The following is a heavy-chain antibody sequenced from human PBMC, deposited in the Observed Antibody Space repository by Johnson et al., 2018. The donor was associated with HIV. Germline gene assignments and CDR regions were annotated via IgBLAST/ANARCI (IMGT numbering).Heavy chain of an antibody. CDR1: GFTFSSYD. CDR2: IGTAGDT. D-gene: IGHD3-22*01. J-gene: IGHJ3*02. CDR3: ARGDYYDSSGFFIDAFDI. Sequence: VQLVESGGGLVQPGGSLRLSCAASGFTFSSYDMHWVRQATGKGLEWVSAIGTAGDTYYPGSVKGRFTISRENAKNSLYLQMNRLRAEDTAVYYCARGDYYDSSGFFIDAFDIWGQGTVVTVSS. V-gene: IGHV3-13*01.